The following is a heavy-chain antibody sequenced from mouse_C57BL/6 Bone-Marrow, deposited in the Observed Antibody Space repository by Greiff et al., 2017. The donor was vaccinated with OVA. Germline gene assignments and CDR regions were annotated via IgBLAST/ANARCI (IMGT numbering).Heavy chain of an antibody. D-gene: IGHD1-1*01. V-gene: IGHV14-4*01. Sequence: EVQLLESGAELVRPGASVKLSCTASGFNIKDDYMHWVKQRPEQGLEWIGWIDPGNGDTEYASKFQGKATITADTSYNTAYLQLSSLTSEDTAVYYCTTIYYYGSSYGNYAMDYWGQGTSVTVSS. J-gene: IGHJ4*01. CDR2: IDPGNGDT. CDR1: GFNIKDDY. CDR3: TTIYYYGSSYGNYAMDY.